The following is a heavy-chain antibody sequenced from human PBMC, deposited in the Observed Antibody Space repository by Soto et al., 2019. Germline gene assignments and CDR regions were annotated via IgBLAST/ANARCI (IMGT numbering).Heavy chain of an antibody. D-gene: IGHD4-17*01. J-gene: IGHJ5*02. CDR2: ISYDGGNK. CDR1: GFTFSSYA. V-gene: IGHV3-30-3*01. CDR3: ARDAQGTYGDYAGGWFDP. Sequence: QVQLVESGGGVVQPGRSLRLSCAASGFTFSSYAMHWVRQAPGKGLEWVAVISYDGGNKYYADSVKGRFTISRDNSKNTLYLQMNSLRAEDTAVYYCARDAQGTYGDYAGGWFDPWGQGTLVTVSS.